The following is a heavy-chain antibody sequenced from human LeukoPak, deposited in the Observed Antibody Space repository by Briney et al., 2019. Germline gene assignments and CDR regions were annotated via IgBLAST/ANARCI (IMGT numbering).Heavy chain of an antibody. V-gene: IGHV3-23*01. CDR3: ARYYYYYYGMDV. Sequence: GGSLRLSCAASGITFSSYAMSWVRQAPGKGLEWVSAISGSGGSTYYADSVKGRFTISRDTSKNTLYLQMNSLRADDTAVYYCARYYYYYYGMDVWGQGTTVT. CDR2: ISGSGGST. J-gene: IGHJ6*02. CDR1: GITFSSYA.